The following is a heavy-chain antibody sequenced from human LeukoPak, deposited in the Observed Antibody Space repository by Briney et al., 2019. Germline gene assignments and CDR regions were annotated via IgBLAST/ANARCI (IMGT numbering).Heavy chain of an antibody. CDR2: IYYNRDP. CDR1: GGSITPYY. J-gene: IGHJ6*02. Sequence: SETLSLTCIVSGGSITPYYWSWIRQPPGKGLEWVAYIYYNRDPMYNPSLKSRVTISIDTSKSQLSLKVNSVTAADTAVYYCARDPRVITMVRGAAPYYYYGMDVWGQGTTVTVSS. CDR3: ARDPRVITMVRGAAPYYYYGMDV. V-gene: IGHV4-59*12. D-gene: IGHD3-10*01.